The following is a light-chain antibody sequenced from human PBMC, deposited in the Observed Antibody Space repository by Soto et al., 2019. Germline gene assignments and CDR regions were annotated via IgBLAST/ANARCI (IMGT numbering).Light chain of an antibody. Sequence: EIVLTQSPGTLSLSPGERATLPCRASQSVKSSYLAWYQHKPGQAPRLLIYGTSSRATGIPDRFSGSGSGTDFTLTISRLEPEDFAVYYRQQYGSSITFGQGTRLEI. J-gene: IGKJ5*01. CDR2: GTS. V-gene: IGKV3-20*01. CDR3: QQYGSSIT. CDR1: QSVKSSY.